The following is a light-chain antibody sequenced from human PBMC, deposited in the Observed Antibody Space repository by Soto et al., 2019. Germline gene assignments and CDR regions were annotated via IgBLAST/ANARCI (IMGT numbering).Light chain of an antibody. V-gene: IGKV3-11*01. CDR2: DAS. Sequence: EIVLTQSPATLSLSPGQRATLSCRASQSVSSYLAWYQQKPGQAPRLLIYDASNRATGIPARFSGSGSGTDFTLTISRLEPEDFAIYYCQQYNNWPRITFGQGTRLEIK. CDR3: QQYNNWPRIT. CDR1: QSVSSY. J-gene: IGKJ5*01.